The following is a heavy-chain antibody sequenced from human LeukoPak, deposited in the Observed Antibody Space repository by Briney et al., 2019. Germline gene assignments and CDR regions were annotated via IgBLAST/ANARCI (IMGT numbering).Heavy chain of an antibody. V-gene: IGHV4-59*01. CDR3: ARGAIVVVPAAIEANAFDI. CDR2: IYYSGGT. J-gene: IGHJ3*02. D-gene: IGHD2-2*01. CDR1: GGSISSYY. Sequence: SETLSLTCTVSGGSISSYYWSWIRQPPGKGLEWIGYIYYSGGTNYNPSLKSRVTISVDTSKNQFSLKLSSVTAADTAVYYCARGAIVVVPAAIEANAFDIWGQGTMVTVSS.